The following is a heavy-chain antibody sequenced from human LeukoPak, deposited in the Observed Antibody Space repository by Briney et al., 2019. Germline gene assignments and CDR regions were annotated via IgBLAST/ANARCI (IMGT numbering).Heavy chain of an antibody. Sequence: GRSLRLSCAASGFTFSSYAMHWVRQAPGKGLEWVAVISYDGSNKYYADSVKGRFTISRDNSKNTLYLQMYSLRAEDTAVYYCARVGRVVPAATYYYGMDVWGQGTTVTVSS. CDR1: GFTFSSYA. J-gene: IGHJ6*02. D-gene: IGHD2-2*01. V-gene: IGHV3-30-3*01. CDR3: ARVGRVVPAATYYYGMDV. CDR2: ISYDGSNK.